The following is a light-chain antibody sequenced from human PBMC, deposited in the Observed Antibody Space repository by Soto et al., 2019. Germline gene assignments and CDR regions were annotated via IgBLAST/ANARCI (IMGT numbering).Light chain of an antibody. CDR2: GAS. J-gene: IGKJ1*01. CDR1: QSVSNNY. Sequence: EIVLTQSPGTLSLSPGERATLPCRASQSVSNNYLAWYQQKPGQAPRLLIYGASTRATGIPDRFSSSGSGTDFTLTISSLQPDDFATYYCQQYNSYSFGQGTKVDIK. V-gene: IGKV3-20*01. CDR3: QQYNSYS.